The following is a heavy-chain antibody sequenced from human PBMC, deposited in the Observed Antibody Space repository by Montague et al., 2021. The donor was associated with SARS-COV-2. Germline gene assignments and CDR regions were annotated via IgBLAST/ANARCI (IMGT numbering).Heavy chain of an antibody. CDR3: ARGEGRSPDAFDI. J-gene: IGHJ3*02. V-gene: IGHV4-59*01. Sequence: SETLSLTCTVSGGSISTYYWSWIRQPPGKGLEWIGYIYYSGNPNYNPSXTSRLSMSVDTSKNQFSLELSSVTAADTAVFFCARGEGRSPDAFDIWGQGTTVTVSS. CDR1: GGSISTYY. CDR2: IYYSGNP. D-gene: IGHD2-15*01.